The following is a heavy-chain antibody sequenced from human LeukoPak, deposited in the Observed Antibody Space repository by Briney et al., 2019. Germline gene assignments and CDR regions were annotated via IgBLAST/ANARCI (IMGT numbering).Heavy chain of an antibody. J-gene: IGHJ4*02. V-gene: IGHV3-30-3*01. Sequence: PGGSLRLSCAASGFTFSSYAMHWVRQAPGKGLEWVAVISYDGSNKYYADSVKGRFTISRDNSKNTLCLQMNSLRAEDTAVYYCARDIGGSSGWYYFDYWGQGTLVTVSS. CDR1: GFTFSSYA. CDR3: ARDIGGSSGWYYFDY. CDR2: ISYDGSNK. D-gene: IGHD6-19*01.